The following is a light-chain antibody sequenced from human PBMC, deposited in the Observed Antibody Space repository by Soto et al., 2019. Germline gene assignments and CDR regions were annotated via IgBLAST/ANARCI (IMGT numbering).Light chain of an antibody. CDR3: QQYETFSGT. CDR2: DAS. J-gene: IGKJ1*01. CDR1: QSVSGW. Sequence: DIQMTHSPSTLSAPVGDAVTGTCRASQSVSGWLAWYQQKPGEAPKLLIYDASALPRGVPSRFSGSGSGTKFTLTIASLQPDDFATYYCQQYETFSGTFGPGTKVDIK. V-gene: IGKV1-5*01.